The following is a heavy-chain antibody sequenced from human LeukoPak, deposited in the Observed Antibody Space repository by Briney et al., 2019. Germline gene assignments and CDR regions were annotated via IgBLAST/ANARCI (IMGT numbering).Heavy chain of an antibody. V-gene: IGHV1-2*02. CDR2: INPNTGGT. Sequence: VASVKVSCKASGYTFSSYHVSWVRQAPGQGLEWMGWINPNTGGTNYAQQFQGRVTMTRDTSISTAYMELSRLKSDDTAVYYCARQRVAAAGPNWFDPWGQGTLVTVSS. CDR1: GYTFSSYH. J-gene: IGHJ5*02. D-gene: IGHD6-13*01. CDR3: ARQRVAAAGPNWFDP.